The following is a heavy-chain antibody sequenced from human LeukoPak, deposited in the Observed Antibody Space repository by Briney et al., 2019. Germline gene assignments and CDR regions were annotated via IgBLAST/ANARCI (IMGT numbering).Heavy chain of an antibody. CDR1: GYTFTSYG. Sequence: ASVKVSCKASGYTFTSYGISWVRQAPGQGLEWMGWISAYNGNTNYAQKLQGRVTMTTDTSTSTAYMELRSLRSDDTAVYHCARDGDYDILTGYYPMDDNWFDPWGQGTLVTVSS. J-gene: IGHJ5*02. D-gene: IGHD3-9*01. CDR3: ARDGDYDILTGYYPMDDNWFDP. CDR2: ISAYNGNT. V-gene: IGHV1-18*04.